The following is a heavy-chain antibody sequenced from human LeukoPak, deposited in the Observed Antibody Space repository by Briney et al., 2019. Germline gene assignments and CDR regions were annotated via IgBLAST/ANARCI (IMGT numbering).Heavy chain of an antibody. CDR1: GFTVSSNY. CDR3: ARAQRITMVRGVIITQGSQMGAFDI. V-gene: IGHV3-53*01. D-gene: IGHD3-10*01. CDR2: IYSGGST. Sequence: GGSLRLSCAASGFTVSSNYMSWVRQAPGKGLEWVSVIYSGGSTYYADSVKGRFTISRDNSKNTLYLQMNSLRAEDTAVYYCARAQRITMVRGVIITQGSQMGAFDIWGQGTMVTVSS. J-gene: IGHJ3*02.